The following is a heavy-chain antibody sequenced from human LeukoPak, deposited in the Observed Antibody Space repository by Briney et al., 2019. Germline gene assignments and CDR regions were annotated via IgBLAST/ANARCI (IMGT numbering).Heavy chain of an antibody. CDR2: IKQDGSEK. V-gene: IGHV3-7*01. CDR1: GFTFSSYW. Sequence: GGSLRLSCAASGFTFSSYWKSWVRQAPGKGLEWVANIKQDGSEKYYVDSVKGRFTISRDNAKNSLYLQMNSLRAEDTAVYYCARDLAARPYPRRGGMDVWGQGTTVTVSS. CDR3: ARDLAARPYPRRGGMDV. J-gene: IGHJ6*02. D-gene: IGHD6-6*01.